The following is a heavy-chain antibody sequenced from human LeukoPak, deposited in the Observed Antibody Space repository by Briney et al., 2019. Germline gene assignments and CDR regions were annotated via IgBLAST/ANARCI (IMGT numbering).Heavy chain of an antibody. V-gene: IGHV3-48*03. D-gene: IGHD6-13*01. CDR1: GFTFSSSQ. CDR3: ARGRYRLAAADFDC. Sequence: GGALRLSCAAPGFTFSSSQMNWGRPAPGKGVGWGSYISGSGSTMYYADSLKGRFAISRDNAGNSLYLQMNSLRPEDTAVYYCARGRYRLAAADFDCWGLGTLVSVSS. J-gene: IGHJ4*02. CDR2: ISGSGSTM.